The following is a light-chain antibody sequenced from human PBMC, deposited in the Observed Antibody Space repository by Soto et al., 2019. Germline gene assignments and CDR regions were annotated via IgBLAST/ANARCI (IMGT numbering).Light chain of an antibody. CDR1: SGMSRS. V-gene: IGKV1-9*01. CDR2: AAS. J-gene: IGKJ4*01. Sequence: IPLTQSPFSRAASVGGTGTSACRASSGMSRSLAGYQQSPGRAAELLSYAASTLCIGVRARFSGSGYGTEFTLTLSSLQPEDFATYYCQQVNSYPPTVGGGTKVDIK. CDR3: QQVNSYPPT.